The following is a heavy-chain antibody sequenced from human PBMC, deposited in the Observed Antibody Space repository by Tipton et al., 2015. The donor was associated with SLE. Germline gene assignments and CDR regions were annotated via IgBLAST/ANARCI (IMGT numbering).Heavy chain of an antibody. CDR3: ARDSVFCGSYSLREQCYFDY. J-gene: IGHJ4*02. CDR1: GYTFTSYG. D-gene: IGHD3-16*01. CDR2: IIPIFGTA. V-gene: IGHV1-69*01. Sequence: QVQLVQSGAEVKKPGSSVKVSCKASGYTFTSYGISWVRQAPGQGLEWMGGIIPIFGTANYAQKFQGRVTITADESTSTAYMELSSLRSEDTAVYYCARDSVFCGSYSLREQCYFDYWGQGTLVTVSS.